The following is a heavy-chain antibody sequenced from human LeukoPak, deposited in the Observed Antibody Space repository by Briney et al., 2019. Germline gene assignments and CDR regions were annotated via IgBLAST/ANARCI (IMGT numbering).Heavy chain of an antibody. Sequence: GGSLRLSCAASGITFSNYWMHWVRQAPGKGLPWVSRISSDGSSTNYADSVKGRFTISRDNAKNTLYLQMNSLRAEDTAVYYCAKGGGKVQDYWGQGTLVTVSS. J-gene: IGHJ4*02. CDR1: GITFSNYW. CDR3: AKGGGKVQDY. CDR2: ISSDGSST. V-gene: IGHV3-74*01. D-gene: IGHD4-23*01.